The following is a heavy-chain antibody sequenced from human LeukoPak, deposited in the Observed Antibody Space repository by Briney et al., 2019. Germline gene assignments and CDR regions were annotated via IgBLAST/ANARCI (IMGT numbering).Heavy chain of an antibody. V-gene: IGHV3-21*01. CDR2: ISSSSSYI. D-gene: IGHD6-19*01. CDR3: ARSLVYSSGWGDYYYYYGMDV. Sequence: PGGSLRLSCAASGFTFSSYSMNWVRQAPGKGLEWVSSISSSSSYIYYADSVKGRFTISRDNAKNSLYLQMNSLRAEDTAVYYCARSLVYSSGWGDYYYYYGMDVWGQGTTVTVSS. J-gene: IGHJ6*02. CDR1: GFTFSSYS.